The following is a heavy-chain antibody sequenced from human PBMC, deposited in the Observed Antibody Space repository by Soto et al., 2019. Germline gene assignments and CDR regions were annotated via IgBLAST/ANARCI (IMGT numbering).Heavy chain of an antibody. CDR1: GFTFSSYG. CDR2: ISYDGSSK. V-gene: IGHV3-30*18. J-gene: IGHJ6*02. Sequence: VQLVESGGGVVQPGRSLRLSCAASGFTFSSYGMNWVRQAPGKGLEWVAVISYDGSSKYYADSVKGRLTISRDISKKTLYLQMNSLRAEDTAVYYCAKDVIVGLGYRHGDSYYYGMDVWGQGTTVTVSS. D-gene: IGHD5-18*01. CDR3: AKDVIVGLGYRHGDSYYYGMDV.